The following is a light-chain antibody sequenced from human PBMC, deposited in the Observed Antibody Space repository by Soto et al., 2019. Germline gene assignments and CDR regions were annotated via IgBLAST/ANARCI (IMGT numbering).Light chain of an antibody. V-gene: IGLV1-44*01. CDR2: SNN. CDR1: NSNIGTNT. J-gene: IGLJ2*01. CDR3: EAWDGSLNVVL. Sequence: QSVLPQPPSASGTPGQRVTISCSGSNSNIGTNTVNWYQHLPGSAPKLLIYSNNQRPSGVPDRFSGSKSGTSASLAISGLQPDDEADYYCEAWDGSLNVVLFGGGTKLTVL.